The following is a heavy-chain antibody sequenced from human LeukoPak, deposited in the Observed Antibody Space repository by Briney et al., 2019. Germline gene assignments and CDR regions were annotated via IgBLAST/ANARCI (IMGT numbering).Heavy chain of an antibody. Sequence: KPSETLSLTCTVSGGSISSGSYCWSWIRQPAGKGLEWIGSIYYSGSTYYNPSLKSRITISVDTSKNQFSLKLSSVTAADTAVYYCARRLAVVTQEIDYWGQGTLVTVSS. CDR1: GGSISSGSYC. D-gene: IGHD4-23*01. CDR3: ARRLAVVTQEIDY. J-gene: IGHJ4*02. V-gene: IGHV4-39*01. CDR2: IYYSGST.